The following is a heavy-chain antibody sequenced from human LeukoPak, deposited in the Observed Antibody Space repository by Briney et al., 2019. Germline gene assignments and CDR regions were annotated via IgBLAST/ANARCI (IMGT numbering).Heavy chain of an antibody. CDR3: ARGGHRQKEF. CDR1: GFTFSSYA. Sequence: GGSLRLSCAASGFTFSSYAMSWVRQAPGKGLEWVAIIKPDGSDSYSVDSEKGRFTVSRDNAKNSLYLQMSSLRAEDTAVYYCARGGHRQKEFWGQGTLVTVSS. V-gene: IGHV3-7*01. J-gene: IGHJ4*02. CDR2: IKPDGSDS. D-gene: IGHD3-10*01.